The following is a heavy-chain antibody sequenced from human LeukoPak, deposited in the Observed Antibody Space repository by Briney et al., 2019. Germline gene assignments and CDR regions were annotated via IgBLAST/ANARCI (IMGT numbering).Heavy chain of an antibody. V-gene: IGHV4-4*07. CDR1: GGSIRSYY. Sequence: PSETLSLTCTVSGGSIRSYYWSWIRQPAGKGLEWIGRIYASGTITYNPSLESRVNMSVDTSKNQFSLNLSSVTAADTALYYCARDSGTTGEIKFDPWGQGTLVTVSS. CDR3: ARDSGTTGEIKFDP. J-gene: IGHJ5*02. D-gene: IGHD3-10*01. CDR2: IYASGTI.